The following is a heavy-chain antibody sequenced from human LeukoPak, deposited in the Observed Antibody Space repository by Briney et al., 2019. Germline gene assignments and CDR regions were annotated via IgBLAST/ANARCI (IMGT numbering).Heavy chain of an antibody. Sequence: GESLKISCKGSGYSFTSYWIGWVRQMPGKGLEWMGIIYPGDSDTRYSPSFQGQVTISADKSISTAYLQWSSLKASDTAMYYCARDTRSSGWYGLNWFDPWGQGTLVTVSS. CDR1: GYSFTSYW. V-gene: IGHV5-51*01. CDR2: IYPGDSDT. CDR3: ARDTRSSGWYGLNWFDP. J-gene: IGHJ5*02. D-gene: IGHD6-19*01.